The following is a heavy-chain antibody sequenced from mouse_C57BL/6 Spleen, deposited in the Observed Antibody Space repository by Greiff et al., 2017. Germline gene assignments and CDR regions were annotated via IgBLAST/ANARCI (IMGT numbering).Heavy chain of an antibody. CDR2: IYPGDGDT. Sequence: QVQLKESGPELVKPGVSVKISCKASGYAFSSSWMNWVKQRPGKGLEWIGRIYPGDGDTNYNGKFKGKATRTADKSSSTAYMQLSSLTSEDSAVYFCARDYYGSSYGYFDVWGTGTTVTVSS. J-gene: IGHJ1*03. CDR3: ARDYYGSSYGYFDV. CDR1: GYAFSSSW. V-gene: IGHV1-82*01. D-gene: IGHD1-1*01.